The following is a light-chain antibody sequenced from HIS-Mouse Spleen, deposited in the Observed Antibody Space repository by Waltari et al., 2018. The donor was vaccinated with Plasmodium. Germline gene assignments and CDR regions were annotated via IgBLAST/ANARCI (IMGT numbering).Light chain of an antibody. CDR2: DNN. J-gene: IGLJ7*02. CDR1: SSNLGNNY. Sequence: QSVLTQPPSVSAAPGQKVTISCPGSSSNLGNNYVSWYQQLPGTAPKLLIYDNNKRPSGIPDRFSGSKSGTSATLGITGLQTGDEADYYCGTWDSSLSAAVFGGGTQLTAL. V-gene: IGLV1-51*01. CDR3: GTWDSSLSAAV.